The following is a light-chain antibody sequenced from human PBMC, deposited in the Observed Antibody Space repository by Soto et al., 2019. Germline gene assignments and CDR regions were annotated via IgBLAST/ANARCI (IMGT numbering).Light chain of an antibody. CDR3: QSYDSSLSAPYV. Sequence: QSVLTQAPSVSGAPGQRGTISCTGSSSNIGAGYDVHWYQKVPGTAPKLLIYGNNNRPSGVPDRFSGSKSGTSASLAITGLQAEDEADYYCQSYDSSLSAPYVFGTGTKVTVL. V-gene: IGLV1-40*01. CDR2: GNN. CDR1: SSNIGAGYD. J-gene: IGLJ1*01.